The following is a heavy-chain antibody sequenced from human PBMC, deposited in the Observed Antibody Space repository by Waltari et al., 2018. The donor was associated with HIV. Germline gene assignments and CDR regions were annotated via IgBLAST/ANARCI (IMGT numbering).Heavy chain of an antibody. CDR3: ARVPYDSSGLDAFDI. CDR2: IYYGGST. V-gene: IGHV4-59*01. CDR1: GGSISSYY. D-gene: IGHD3-22*01. Sequence: QVQLQESGPGLVKPSETLSLTCTVSGGSISSYYWSWIRQPPGKGMEWIGYIYYGGSTNYTPSLKSRVTISVDTSKNQFSLNLSSVTAADTAVYYCARVPYDSSGLDAFDIWGQGTMVTVSS. J-gene: IGHJ3*02.